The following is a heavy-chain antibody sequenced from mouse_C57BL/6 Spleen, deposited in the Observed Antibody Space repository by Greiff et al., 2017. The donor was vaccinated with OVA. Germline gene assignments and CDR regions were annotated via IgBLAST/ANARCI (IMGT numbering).Heavy chain of an antibody. CDR1: GYTFTSYW. V-gene: IGHV1-72*01. D-gene: IGHD2-5*01. J-gene: IGHJ3*01. CDR2: IDPNSGGT. CDR3: ARRDSKGAWVAY. Sequence: VQLQQPGAELVKPGASVKLSCKASGYTFTSYWMHWVKQRPGRGLEWIGRIDPNSGGTKYNEKFKSKATLTVDKPSSTAYMQLSSLTSEDSAVYYCARRDSKGAWVAYWGQGTLVTVSA.